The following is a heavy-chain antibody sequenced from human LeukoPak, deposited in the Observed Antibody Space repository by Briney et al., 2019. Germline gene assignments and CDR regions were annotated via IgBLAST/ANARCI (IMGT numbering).Heavy chain of an antibody. CDR3: AKTLQLLSNYCYYMDV. CDR1: GFTFSSYA. D-gene: IGHD4-11*01. V-gene: IGHV3-23*01. J-gene: IGHJ6*03. CDR2: ISGSGGST. Sequence: GGSLRLSCAASGFTFSSYAMIWVRQAPGKGLEWVSAISGSGGSTYYADSVKGRFTVSRDNSKNTLYLQMNSLRAEDTAVYYCAKTLQLLSNYCYYMDVWGKGTTVTVSS.